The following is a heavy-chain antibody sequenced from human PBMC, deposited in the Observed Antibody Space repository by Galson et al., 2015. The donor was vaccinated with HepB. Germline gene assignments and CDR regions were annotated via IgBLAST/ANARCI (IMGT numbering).Heavy chain of an antibody. D-gene: IGHD4-17*01. CDR2: IRSKVNSYAT. V-gene: IGHV3-73*01. J-gene: IGHJ6*02. CDR3: TRHGGGYGDYEPYYYGMDV. CDR1: GFIFSSYW. Sequence: SLRLSCAASGFIFSSYWMHWVRQASGKGLEWVGRIRSKVNSYATAYAASVKGRFTISRDDSKNTAYLQMNSLKTEDTAVYYCTRHGGGYGDYEPYYYGMDVWGQGTTVTVSS.